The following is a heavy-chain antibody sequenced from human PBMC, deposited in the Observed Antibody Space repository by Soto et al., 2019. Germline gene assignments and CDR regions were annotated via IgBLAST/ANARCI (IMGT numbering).Heavy chain of an antibody. CDR1: GFGFDSYA. Sequence: PGGSVRLSCVGSGFGFDSYAMSWVRQAPGKGLEWVSGIGSSGGAIVYADSVRGRFTISRDNSRNALYLHMNSLRAGDTAGYYCAKALWFGESSHYFDYWGLATLVTVSS. D-gene: IGHD3-10*01. CDR3: AKALWFGESSHYFDY. J-gene: IGHJ4*02. V-gene: IGHV3-23*01. CDR2: IGSSGGAI.